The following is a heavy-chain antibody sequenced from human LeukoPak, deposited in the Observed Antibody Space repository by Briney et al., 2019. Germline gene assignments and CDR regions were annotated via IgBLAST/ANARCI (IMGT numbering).Heavy chain of an antibody. CDR3: ARHNSVRDEAWWFNP. D-gene: IGHD5-24*01. V-gene: IGHV1-2*02. J-gene: IGHJ5*02. CDR2: INANSGDT. Sequence: ASVKVSYKDSGYTFTVYYMHWVGQAPGQGGEGMGWINANSGDTKYTQKFQGRVNLNRDIATSTDYLEVSGLRYGDTPVYYCARHNSVRDEAWWFNPWGQGTLVTVAS. CDR1: GYTFTVYY.